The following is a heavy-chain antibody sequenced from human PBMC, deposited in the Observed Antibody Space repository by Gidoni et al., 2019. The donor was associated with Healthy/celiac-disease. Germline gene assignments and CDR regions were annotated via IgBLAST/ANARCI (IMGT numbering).Heavy chain of an antibody. CDR3: ARDGLEGYFDY. V-gene: IGHV3-30-3*01. CDR2: ISYDGSNK. Sequence: QVQLVESGGGVVQPGRSLRLSCAASGFTFSSYAMHLVRQAPGKGLEWVAVISYDGSNKYYADSVKGRFTISRDNSKNTLYLQMNSLRAEDTAVYYCARDGLEGYFDYWGQGTLVTVSS. J-gene: IGHJ4*02. CDR1: GFTFSSYA. D-gene: IGHD6-19*01.